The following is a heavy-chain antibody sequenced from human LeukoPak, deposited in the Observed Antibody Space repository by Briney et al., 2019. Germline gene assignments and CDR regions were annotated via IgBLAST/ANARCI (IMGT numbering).Heavy chain of an antibody. Sequence: GGSLRLSCAAFGFTFSSYGMHWVRQAPGKGLEWVAFIRYDGSNKYYADSVKGRFTISRDNSKNTLYLQMNSLRAEDTAVYYCAKGIAAAGSYFDYWGQGTLVTVSS. V-gene: IGHV3-30*02. CDR3: AKGIAAAGSYFDY. D-gene: IGHD6-13*01. CDR1: GFTFSSYG. J-gene: IGHJ4*02. CDR2: IRYDGSNK.